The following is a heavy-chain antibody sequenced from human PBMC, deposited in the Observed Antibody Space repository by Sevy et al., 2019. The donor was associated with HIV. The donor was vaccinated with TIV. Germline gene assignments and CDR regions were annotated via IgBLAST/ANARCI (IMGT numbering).Heavy chain of an antibody. Sequence: GGSPRLSCAASGFTFSNAWMSWVRQAPAKGLEWVGRIKSRTDGGTTVYAAPVKGRFTISRDDSKNTLYLQMNSLKTEDTAVYYCTTENGNTELGGYYFDNWGQGTLVTVSS. D-gene: IGHD3-16*01. V-gene: IGHV3-15*01. CDR1: GFTFSNAW. CDR3: TTENGNTELGGYYFDN. J-gene: IGHJ4*02. CDR2: IKSRTDGGTT.